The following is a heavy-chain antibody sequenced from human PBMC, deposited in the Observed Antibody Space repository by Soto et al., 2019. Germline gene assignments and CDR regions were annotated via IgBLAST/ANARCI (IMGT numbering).Heavy chain of an antibody. CDR1: GFNFSNAW. CDR2: IKSKTDGGTT. Sequence: GSLRLSCAASGFNFSNAWMNWVRQAPGKGLEWVGRIKSKTDGGTTDYAAPVKGRFTISRDDSKNTLYLQMNSLKTDDTAVYYCTTQPSYSSSWYNTPRTASYYYYYCMDFWGQGTTVTVS. D-gene: IGHD6-13*01. J-gene: IGHJ6*02. CDR3: TTQPSYSSSWYNTPRTASYYYYYCMDF. V-gene: IGHV3-15*07.